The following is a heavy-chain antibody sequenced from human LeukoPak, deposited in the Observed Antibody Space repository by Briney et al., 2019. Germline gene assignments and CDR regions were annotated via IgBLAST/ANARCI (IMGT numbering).Heavy chain of an antibody. CDR1: GFTFSSYA. CDR3: TRDRYPAAREFDY. V-gene: IGHV3-23*01. J-gene: IGHJ4*02. D-gene: IGHD2-2*01. CDR2: ISGSGGST. Sequence: GGSLGLSCAASGFTFSSYAMSWVRQAPGKGLEWVSAISGSGGSTYYADSVKGRFTISRDNSKNTLYLQMNNLRAEDTAMYYCTRDRYPAAREFDYWGQGTLVTVSS.